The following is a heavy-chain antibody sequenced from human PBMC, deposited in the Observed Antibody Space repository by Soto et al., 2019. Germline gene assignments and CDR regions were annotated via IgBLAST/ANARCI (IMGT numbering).Heavy chain of an antibody. J-gene: IGHJ6*02. CDR3: ARGDVVVPAAPGRYYYYGMDV. D-gene: IGHD2-2*01. CDR2: IIPIFGTA. Sequence: GASVKVSCKASGGTFSSYAISWVRQAPGQGLEWMGGIIPIFGTANYAQKFQGRVTMTADESTSTAYMELSSLRSVDTAVYYCARGDVVVPAAPGRYYYYGMDVWGQGTTVTVSS. V-gene: IGHV1-69*13. CDR1: GGTFSSYA.